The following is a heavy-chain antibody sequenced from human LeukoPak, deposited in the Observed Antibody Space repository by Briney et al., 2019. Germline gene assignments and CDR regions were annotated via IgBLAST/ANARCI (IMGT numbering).Heavy chain of an antibody. Sequence: PGGSLRLSCAASGFTFDDYGMSWVRQVPGKGLEWVSGINWNGGSTGYADSVKGRFTISRGNAKTSLYLQMNSLRAEDTALYYCARDGTYYYDSSGYYYLDYWGQGTLVTVSS. V-gene: IGHV3-20*04. D-gene: IGHD3-22*01. CDR1: GFTFDDYG. J-gene: IGHJ4*02. CDR2: INWNGGST. CDR3: ARDGTYYYDSSGYYYLDY.